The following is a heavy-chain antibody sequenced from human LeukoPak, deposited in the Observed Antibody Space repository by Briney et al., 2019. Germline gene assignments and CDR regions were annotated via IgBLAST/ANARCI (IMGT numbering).Heavy chain of an antibody. J-gene: IGHJ4*02. CDR2: INPNSGGT. D-gene: IGHD2-2*01. CDR1: GYTFTGHY. CDR3: ARDQAVVVPAASDY. V-gene: IGHV1-2*02. Sequence: ASVKVSCKASGYTFTGHYMHWVRQAPGQGLEWMGWINPNSGGTNYAQKFQGRVTMTRDTSISTAYMELSRLRSDDTAVYYCARDQAVVVPAASDYWGQGTLVTVSS.